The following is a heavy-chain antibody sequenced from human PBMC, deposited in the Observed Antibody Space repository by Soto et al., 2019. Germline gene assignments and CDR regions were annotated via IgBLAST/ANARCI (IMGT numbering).Heavy chain of an antibody. CDR2: IIPIFGTA. Sequence: ASVKVSCKASGGTFSSYAISWVRQAPGQGLEWMGGIIPIFGTANYAQKFQGRVTITADESTSTAYMELSSLRSEDTAVYYCARVSDTYRYYYYYYGMDVWGQGTTVTVSS. CDR3: ARVSDTYRYYYYYYGMDV. D-gene: IGHD2-2*01. CDR1: GGTFSSYA. V-gene: IGHV1-69*13. J-gene: IGHJ6*02.